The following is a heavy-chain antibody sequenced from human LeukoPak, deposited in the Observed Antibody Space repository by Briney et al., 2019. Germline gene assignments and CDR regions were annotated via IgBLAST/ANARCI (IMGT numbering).Heavy chain of an antibody. V-gene: IGHV3-21*01. Sequence: PGGSLRLSCAASGFTFSSYSMNWVRQAPGKGLEWVSSISSSSSYIYYADSVKGRFTISRDNAKNSLYLQMNSLRAEDTAVYYCAREETGLYYFDYWGQGTPVTVSS. J-gene: IGHJ4*02. CDR1: GFTFSSYS. CDR3: AREETGLYYFDY. D-gene: IGHD3-9*01. CDR2: ISSSSSYI.